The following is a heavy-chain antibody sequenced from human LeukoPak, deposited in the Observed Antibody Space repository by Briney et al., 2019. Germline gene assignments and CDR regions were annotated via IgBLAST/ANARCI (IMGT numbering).Heavy chain of an antibody. D-gene: IGHD6-25*01. V-gene: IGHV1-18*01. CDR2: INCYNGNT. CDR1: GYSFSYFG. Sequence: ASVRVSCKASGYSFSYFGINWVRQAPGQGLEWMGWINCYNGNTNYAQKSEGRLTLTADTATSSVYMELRNLRSDDTAVYYCARGLDAAAGLANFDYWGQGTLVTVSS. CDR3: ARGLDAAAGLANFDY. J-gene: IGHJ4*02.